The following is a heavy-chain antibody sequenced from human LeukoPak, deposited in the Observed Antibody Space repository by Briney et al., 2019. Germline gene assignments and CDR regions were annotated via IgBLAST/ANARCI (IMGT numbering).Heavy chain of an antibody. J-gene: IGHJ4*02. CDR1: GFTFSSYA. CDR2: ISYDGSNK. D-gene: IGHD1-26*01. Sequence: PGGSLRLSCAASGFTFSSYAMHWVRQAPGKGLEWVAVISYDGSNKYYADSVKGRFTISRDNAKNSLYLQMNSLRAEDMAVYYCARDSGSYSCWGQGTLVTVSS. CDR3: ARDSGSYSC. V-gene: IGHV3-30-3*01.